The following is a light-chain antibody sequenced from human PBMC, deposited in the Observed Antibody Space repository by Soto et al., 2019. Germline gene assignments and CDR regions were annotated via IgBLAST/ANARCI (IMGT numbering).Light chain of an antibody. V-gene: IGKV3-20*01. CDR3: QQYGSSRT. CDR1: QSVSSSF. J-gene: IGKJ1*01. CDR2: GAS. Sequence: EIVLTQSTGTLSLSPGERATLSCRASQSVSSSFLAWYQQKPGQAPRLLIYGASSRATGIPDRFSGSGSGTDFTLTISRLEPEDFAVYYCQQYGSSRTFDQGTKVEIK.